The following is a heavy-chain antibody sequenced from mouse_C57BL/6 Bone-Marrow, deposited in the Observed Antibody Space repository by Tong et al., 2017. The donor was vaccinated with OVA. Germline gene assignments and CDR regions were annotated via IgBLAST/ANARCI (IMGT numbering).Heavy chain of an antibody. CDR2: IYPGSGNT. CDR3: ADRYGYAMDY. V-gene: IGHV1-77*01. J-gene: IGHJ4*01. D-gene: IGHD2-14*01. CDR1: GYTFTDYY. Sequence: VQLQQSGAELARPGASVKLSCKASGYTFTDYYINWVKQRTGQGLEWIGEIYPGSGNTYYNEKFKGKATLTADKSYSTAYMQLSSLTSEGSAVYFCADRYGYAMDYWGQGTSVTVSS.